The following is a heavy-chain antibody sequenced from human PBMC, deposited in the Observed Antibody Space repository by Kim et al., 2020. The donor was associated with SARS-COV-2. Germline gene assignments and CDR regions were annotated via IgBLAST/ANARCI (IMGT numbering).Heavy chain of an antibody. D-gene: IGHD6-19*01. CDR3: VQSSGWFPFDY. V-gene: IGHV1-69*01. Sequence: FGTANYAQKFQGRVTITADESTSTAYMELSSLRSEDTAVYYCVQSSGWFPFDYWGQGTLVTVSS. J-gene: IGHJ4*02. CDR2: FGTA.